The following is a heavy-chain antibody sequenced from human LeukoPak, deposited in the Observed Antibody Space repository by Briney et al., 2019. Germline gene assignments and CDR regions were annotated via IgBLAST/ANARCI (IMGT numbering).Heavy chain of an antibody. CDR2: IYSGGST. V-gene: IGHV3-53*01. J-gene: IGHJ4*02. Sequence: GGSLRLSCAASGFTVSSNYMSWVRQAPGKGLGWVSVIYSGGSTYYADSVKGRFTISRDNSKNTLYLQMNSLRAEDTAVYYCARGLYDSSGYSYWGQGTLVTVSS. CDR1: GFTVSSNY. CDR3: ARGLYDSSGYSY. D-gene: IGHD3-22*01.